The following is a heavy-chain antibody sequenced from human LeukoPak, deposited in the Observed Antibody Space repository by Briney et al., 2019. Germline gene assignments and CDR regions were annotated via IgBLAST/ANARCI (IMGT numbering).Heavy chain of an antibody. CDR1: GGSISRGDYY. J-gene: IGHJ4*02. V-gene: IGHV4-30-4*08. CDR2: IYYSGST. D-gene: IGHD3-10*01. CDR3: ARDSYYGSGSYNFDY. Sequence: SQTLSLTCTVSGGSISRGDYYWSWIRQPPGKGLEWIGYIYYSGSTYYNPSLKSRVTISVDTSKNQFSLKLSSVTAADTAVYYCARDSYYGSGSYNFDYWGQGTPVTVSS.